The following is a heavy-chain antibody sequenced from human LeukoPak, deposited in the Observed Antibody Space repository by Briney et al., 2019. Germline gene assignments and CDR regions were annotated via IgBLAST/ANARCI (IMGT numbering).Heavy chain of an antibody. V-gene: IGHV4-4*07. CDR1: GGSISSYY. D-gene: IGHD3-22*01. CDR2: IHTSGTT. CDR3: AREEDYDRPFEY. J-gene: IGHJ4*02. Sequence: SETLSLTCTVSGGSISSYYWNWVRQPAGKGLEWIGRIHTSGTTNYNPSLNSRVTMSVDTSKNEFSLKLSSVTAADTAVYYCAREEDYDRPFEYWGQGTLVTVSS.